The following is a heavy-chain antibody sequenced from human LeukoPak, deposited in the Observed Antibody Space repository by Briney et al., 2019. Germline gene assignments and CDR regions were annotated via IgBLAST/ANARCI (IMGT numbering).Heavy chain of an antibody. Sequence: PSETLSLTCTVSGDSITPYYWSWIRQSPGGSLEYIGFIPDTGTTNYNPSLRGRVSISVDTSKSQFSLKLKSVTAADSAIYYCTRTFTGAHYYYIPVWGAGTTVTVSS. V-gene: IGHV4-59*08. CDR3: TRTFTGAHYYYIPV. J-gene: IGHJ6*03. D-gene: IGHD7-27*01. CDR1: GDSITPYY. CDR2: IPDTGTT.